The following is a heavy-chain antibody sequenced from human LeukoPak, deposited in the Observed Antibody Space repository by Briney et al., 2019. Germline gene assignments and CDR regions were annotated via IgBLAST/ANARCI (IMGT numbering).Heavy chain of an antibody. V-gene: IGHV3-21*01. CDR3: ATRGEDIVVVPGDDYYYYMDV. D-gene: IGHD2-2*01. Sequence: GGPLSLPGEASGFSVSNNYVPGVPHPPGKGLEWVYSISISSSYIYYADSVKGRFTISRDNAKNSLYLQMNSLRAEDTAVYYCATRGEDIVVVPGDDYYYYMDVWGKGTTVTVSS. J-gene: IGHJ6*03. CDR2: ISISSSYI. CDR1: GFSVSNNY.